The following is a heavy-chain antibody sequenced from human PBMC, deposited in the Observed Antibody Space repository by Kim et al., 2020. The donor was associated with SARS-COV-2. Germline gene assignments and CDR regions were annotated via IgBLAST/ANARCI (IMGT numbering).Heavy chain of an antibody. CDR3: ARPRIAAAGFDY. CDR2: IYYSGCT. CDR1: GCSISSSSYY. V-gene: IGHV4-39*01. Sequence: SETLSLTCTVSGCSISSSSYYWGWIRQPPGKGLEWIGSIYYSGCTYYNPSLKSRVTISVDTSKNQFSLKLSSVTAADTAVYYCARPRIAAAGFDYWGQGTLVTVSS. J-gene: IGHJ4*02. D-gene: IGHD6-13*01.